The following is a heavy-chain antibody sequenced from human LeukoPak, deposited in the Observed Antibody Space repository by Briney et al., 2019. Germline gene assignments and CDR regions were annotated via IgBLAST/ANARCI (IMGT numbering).Heavy chain of an antibody. CDR3: ARTAVRGVIITFDYYYGMDV. Sequence: GEPLKISCKGSGYSFTSYSIGWVRQMPGKGLEWMGIIYPGDSDTRYSPSFQGQVTISADKSISTAYLQWSSLKASDTAMYYCARTAVRGVIITFDYYYGMDVWGQGTTVTVSS. J-gene: IGHJ6*02. CDR1: GYSFTSYS. CDR2: IYPGDSDT. D-gene: IGHD3-10*01. V-gene: IGHV5-51*01.